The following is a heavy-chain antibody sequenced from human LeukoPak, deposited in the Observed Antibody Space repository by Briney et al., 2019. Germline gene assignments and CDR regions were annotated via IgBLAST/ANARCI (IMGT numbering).Heavy chain of an antibody. D-gene: IGHD1-26*01. CDR2: IYNSGST. Sequence: ASETLSLTCTVSGGSISSYYWSWIRQPPGKGLEWIGYIYNSGSTNYNPSLKSRVTISVDTSKNQFSLKLSSVTAADTAVYYCASGPWEWELGGWFDPWGQGTLVTVSS. J-gene: IGHJ5*02. CDR1: GGSISSYY. CDR3: ASGPWEWELGGWFDP. V-gene: IGHV4-59*08.